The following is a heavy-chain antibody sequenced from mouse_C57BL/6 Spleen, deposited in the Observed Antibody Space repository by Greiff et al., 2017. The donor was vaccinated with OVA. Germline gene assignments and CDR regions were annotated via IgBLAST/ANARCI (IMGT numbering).Heavy chain of an antibody. CDR1: GYTFTSYW. CDR2: IHPNSGST. V-gene: IGHV1-64*01. CDR3: ARGGLYGDFDY. J-gene: IGHJ2*01. D-gene: IGHD1-1*02. Sequence: VQLKQPGAELVKPGASVKLSCKASGYTFTSYWMHWVKQRPGQGLEWIGMIHPNSGSTNYNEKFKSKATLTVDKSSSTAYMQLSSLTSEDSAVYYCARGGLYGDFDYWGKGTTLTVSS.